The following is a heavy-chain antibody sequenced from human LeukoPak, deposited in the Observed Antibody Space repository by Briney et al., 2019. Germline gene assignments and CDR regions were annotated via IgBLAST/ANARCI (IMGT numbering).Heavy chain of an antibody. Sequence: SGGSLRLSCAASKFTFSSYSMNWVRQAPGKGLEWVSYISSSSSTIYYADSVKGRFTISRDNAKNSLYLQMNSLRAEDTAVYYCAREGYYGDYVIDYWGQGTLVTVSS. V-gene: IGHV3-48*01. J-gene: IGHJ4*02. CDR1: KFTFSSYS. D-gene: IGHD4-17*01. CDR2: ISSSSSTI. CDR3: AREGYYGDYVIDY.